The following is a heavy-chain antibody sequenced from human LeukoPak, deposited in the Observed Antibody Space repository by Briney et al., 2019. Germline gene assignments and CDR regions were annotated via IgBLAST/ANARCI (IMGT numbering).Heavy chain of an antibody. Sequence: GRSLRLSCATSGFSFTAYTIHWVRQAPGEGPEWVALASGDGIHKQYAASVQGRFTISRDNSESTVYLEMNSLKDGDTGIYYCARAVSSSWYAAYWGHGTRVTVSS. D-gene: IGHD6-13*01. CDR2: ASGDGIHK. CDR3: ARAVSSSWYAAY. V-gene: IGHV3-30*04. J-gene: IGHJ4*01. CDR1: GFSFTAYT.